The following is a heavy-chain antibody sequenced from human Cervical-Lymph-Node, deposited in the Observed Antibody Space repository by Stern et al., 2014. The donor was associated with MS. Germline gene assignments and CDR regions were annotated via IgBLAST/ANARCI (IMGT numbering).Heavy chain of an antibody. V-gene: IGHV4-59*01. CDR2: IYYSGSN. J-gene: IGHJ4*01. CDR3: ARDKGMFFL. CDR1: GGSITNYY. D-gene: IGHD2/OR15-2a*01. Sequence: QVQLQESGPGLVKPSETLSLTCTVSGGSITNYYWSWIRQPPGKGLEWSGDIYYSGSNNYNPSLKSRVTISVDTSKNQFSLKLSSVTAADTAVYYCARDKGMFFLWGQGTLVTVSS.